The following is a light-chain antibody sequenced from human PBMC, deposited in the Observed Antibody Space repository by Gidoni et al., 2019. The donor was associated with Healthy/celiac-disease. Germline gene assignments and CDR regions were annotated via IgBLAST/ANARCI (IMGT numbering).Light chain of an antibody. V-gene: IGLV2-14*01. Sequence: QPAPTHPASVSGSPGQSITISCTGTSSYVGGYNYVSWYQQHPGKAPKLMIYEVSNRPSGVSNRFSGSKSGNTASLTISGLQAEDEADYYCSSYTSSSTPVVFGGGTKLTVL. CDR2: EVS. CDR3: SSYTSSSTPVV. CDR1: SSYVGGYNY. J-gene: IGLJ2*01.